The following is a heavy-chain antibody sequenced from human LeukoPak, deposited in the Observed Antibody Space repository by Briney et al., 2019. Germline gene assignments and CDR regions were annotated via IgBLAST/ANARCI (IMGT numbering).Heavy chain of an antibody. D-gene: IGHD4-23*01. CDR3: TTIATVVTFDAFDI. V-gene: IGHV3-15*01. CDR1: GFTFSNAW. J-gene: IGHJ3*02. Sequence: GGSLRLSCAASGFTFSNAWMSWVRQAPGKGLEWVGRIKSKTDGGTTDYAAPVKGRFTISRDDSKNTLYLQMNSLKTEDTAVYYCTTIATVVTFDAFDIWGQGTMVTVSS. CDR2: IKSKTDGGTT.